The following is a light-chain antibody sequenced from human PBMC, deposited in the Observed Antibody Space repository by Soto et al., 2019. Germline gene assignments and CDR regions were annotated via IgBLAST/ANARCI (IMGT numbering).Light chain of an antibody. Sequence: QSALTQPASVSGSPGQSITISCTGTSRDVGGYNYVSWYQQHPGKAPKLMIYEVSNRPSGVSNRFSGSKSGNTASLTISGLQAEDEADSYCRSYTSSSTLVVFGGGTKLTVL. CDR2: EVS. J-gene: IGLJ2*01. CDR3: RSYTSSSTLVV. V-gene: IGLV2-14*01. CDR1: SRDVGGYNY.